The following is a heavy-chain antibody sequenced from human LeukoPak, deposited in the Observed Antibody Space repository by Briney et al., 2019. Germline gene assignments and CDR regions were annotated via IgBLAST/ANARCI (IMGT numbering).Heavy chain of an antibody. D-gene: IGHD2-2*01. CDR2: INPNSGGT. CDR1: GYTFTGYY. V-gene: IGHV1-2*02. CDR3: ARGLVPAETFAEYFQH. J-gene: IGHJ1*01. Sequence: GASVKVSCKASGYTFTGYYMHWVRQAPGQGLEWMGWINPNSGGTNYAQKFQGRVTMTRDTSISTAYMELSRLRSDDTAVYYCARGLVPAETFAEYFQHWGQGTLVTVSS.